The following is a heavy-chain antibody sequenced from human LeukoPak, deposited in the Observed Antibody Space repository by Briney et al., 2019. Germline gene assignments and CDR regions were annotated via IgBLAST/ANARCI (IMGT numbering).Heavy chain of an antibody. CDR3: ARDPAVDGYNYQFDY. CDR1: GGSISSSSYY. CDR2: IYYSGST. D-gene: IGHD5-24*01. J-gene: IGHJ4*02. V-gene: IGHV4-39*07. Sequence: SETLSLTCTVSGGSISSSSYYWGWLRQPPGKGLEWIGSIYYSGSTYYNPSLKRRVTISVDTSKNQFSLKLSSVTAADTAVYYCARDPAVDGYNYQFDYWGQGTLVTVSS.